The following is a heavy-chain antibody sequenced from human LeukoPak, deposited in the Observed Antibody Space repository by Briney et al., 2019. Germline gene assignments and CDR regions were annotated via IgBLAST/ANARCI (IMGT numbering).Heavy chain of an antibody. CDR2: IYYSGST. V-gene: IGHV4-59*01. CDR1: GGSISSYY. J-gene: IGHJ4*02. CDR3: ARSIVGATLDY. Sequence: SETLSLTCTVSGGSISSYYWSWIRQPPGKGLEWIGYIYYSGSTNYNPSLKSRVTISVDTSKNQFSLKLSSVTAADTAVYYCARSIVGATLDYWGQGTLVTVSS. D-gene: IGHD1-26*01.